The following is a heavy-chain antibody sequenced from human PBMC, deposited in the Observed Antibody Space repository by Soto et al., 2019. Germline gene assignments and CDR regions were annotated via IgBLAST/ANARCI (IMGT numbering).Heavy chain of an antibody. J-gene: IGHJ6*02. CDR1: GFTFSSYG. V-gene: IGHV3-33*01. CDR2: IWYDGSNK. Sequence: GSLRLSCAASGFTFSSYGMHWVRQAPGKGLEWVAAIWYDGSNKYYADSVKGRFTTSRDNSKNTLYLQMNSLRAEDTAVYYCARAYYAFVYGMDVWGQGTTVTVSS. D-gene: IGHD3-3*01. CDR3: ARAYYAFVYGMDV.